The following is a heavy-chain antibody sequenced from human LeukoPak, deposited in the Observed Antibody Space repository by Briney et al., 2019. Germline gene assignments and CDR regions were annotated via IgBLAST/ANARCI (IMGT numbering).Heavy chain of an antibody. Sequence: GESESLLCGACRFTDRSNYLRWLRQSRGKGVEGVSVIYRGGRTYYAGGGKGRFTISRDNSNNTLYLPMNSLRAEDTAVYYCATPPYNWNDSPYYIDVWGKGTTVTVSS. D-gene: IGHD1-1*01. J-gene: IGHJ6*03. CDR2: IYRGGRT. V-gene: IGHV3-66*02. CDR3: ATPPYNWNDSPYYIDV. CDR1: RFTDRSNY.